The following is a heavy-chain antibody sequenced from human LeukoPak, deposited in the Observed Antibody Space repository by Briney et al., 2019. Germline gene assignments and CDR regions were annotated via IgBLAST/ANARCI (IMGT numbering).Heavy chain of an antibody. J-gene: IGHJ4*02. CDR1: GFTFISYG. CDR2: IWYDGGNK. V-gene: IGHV3-33*01. CDR3: AREGLWFGEIFYHFDD. Sequence: GGSLSLSCAASGFTFISYGMHWVRQAPARGLERVAVIWYDGGNKYYADSVNGRFTISRDNSKNTLYLQMNSLRAEDTAVYYCAREGLWFGEIFYHFDDWGKGAMVSASS. D-gene: IGHD3-10*01.